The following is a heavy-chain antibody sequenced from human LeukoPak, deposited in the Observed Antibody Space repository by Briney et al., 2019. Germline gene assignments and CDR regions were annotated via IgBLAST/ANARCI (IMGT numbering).Heavy chain of an antibody. CDR3: VRGSTYYDSSGQVPFDY. D-gene: IGHD3-22*01. J-gene: IGHJ4*02. CDR1: GFTFSSYG. V-gene: IGHV3-33*01. CDR2: IWYDGSNK. Sequence: PGRSLRLSCAASGFTFSSYGMHWVRQAPGKGLEWVALIWYDGSNKYYTDSVKGRLTISRDNSKNTLYLQMNSLRAEDTAVYYCVRGSTYYDSSGQVPFDYWGQGTLVTVSS.